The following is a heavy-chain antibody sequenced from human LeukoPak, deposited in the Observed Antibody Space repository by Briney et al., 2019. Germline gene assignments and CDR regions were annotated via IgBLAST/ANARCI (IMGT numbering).Heavy chain of an antibody. Sequence: GGSLRLSCVASGFTFSSYWMSWVRQAPGEGLEWVANIKQDGSEKYYVDSVKGRFTISRDNAKNSLYLQMNSLRAEDTAAYYCAREGFYSYYYYMDVWGKGTTVTVSS. J-gene: IGHJ6*03. D-gene: IGHD2-15*01. CDR3: AREGFYSYYYYMDV. CDR2: IKQDGSEK. CDR1: GFTFSSYW. V-gene: IGHV3-7*01.